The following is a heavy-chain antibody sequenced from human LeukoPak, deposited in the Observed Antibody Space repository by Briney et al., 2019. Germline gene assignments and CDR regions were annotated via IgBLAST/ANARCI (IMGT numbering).Heavy chain of an antibody. Sequence: GGSLRLSCAASGFTFSSYSMHWVRQAPGKGLEWVSVIYSGGSTYYADSVKGRFTISRDNSKNTLYLQMNSLRAEDTAVYYCARDDYGDYGTDYWGQGTLVTVSS. CDR2: IYSGGST. J-gene: IGHJ4*02. CDR3: ARDDYGDYGTDY. V-gene: IGHV3-53*01. D-gene: IGHD4-17*01. CDR1: GFTFSSYS.